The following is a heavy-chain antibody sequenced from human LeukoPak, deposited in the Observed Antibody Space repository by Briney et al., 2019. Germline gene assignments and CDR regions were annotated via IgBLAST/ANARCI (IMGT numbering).Heavy chain of an antibody. CDR2: INHSGST. CDR3: ANGYCSGGSCPGDY. Sequence: SETLSLTCAVSGGSISGYYWSWIRQPPGKGLEWIGEINHSGSTNYNPSLKSRVTISVDTSKNQFSLKLSSVTAADTAVYYCANGYCSGGSCPGDYWGQGTLVTVSS. D-gene: IGHD2-15*01. CDR1: GGSISGYY. V-gene: IGHV4-34*01. J-gene: IGHJ4*02.